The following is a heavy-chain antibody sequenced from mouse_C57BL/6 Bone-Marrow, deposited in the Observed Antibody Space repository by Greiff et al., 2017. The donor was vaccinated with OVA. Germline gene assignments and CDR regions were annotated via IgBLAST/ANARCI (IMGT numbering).Heavy chain of an antibody. CDR3: TLELFDF. CDR1: GFNIKDDY. Sequence: VQLKQSGAELVRPGASVKLSCTASGFNIKDDYMHWVKQRPEQGLEWIGWIDPENGDTEYASKFQGKATITADTSSYTAYLQLSSLTSEDAAVYYCTLELFDFWGQGTALTVSS. J-gene: IGHJ2*01. CDR2: IDPENGDT. V-gene: IGHV14-4*01.